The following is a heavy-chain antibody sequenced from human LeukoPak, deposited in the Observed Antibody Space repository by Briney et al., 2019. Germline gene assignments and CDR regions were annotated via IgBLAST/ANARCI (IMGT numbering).Heavy chain of an antibody. CDR3: ASRYSSGWGYYYYGMDV. Sequence: ASVKVSCKASGYTFTGYYMHWVRQAPGQGLEWMGWINPNSGGTNYAQKFQGRVTMTRDTSISTAYMELSRLRSDDTAVYYCASRYSSGWGYYYYGMDVRGQGTTVTVSS. J-gene: IGHJ6*02. CDR1: GYTFTGYY. CDR2: INPNSGGT. V-gene: IGHV1-2*02. D-gene: IGHD6-19*01.